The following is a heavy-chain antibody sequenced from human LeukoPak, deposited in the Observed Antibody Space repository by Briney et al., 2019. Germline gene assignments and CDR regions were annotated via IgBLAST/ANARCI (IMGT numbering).Heavy chain of an antibody. V-gene: IGHV1-2*02. CDR3: ARGGGPDY. D-gene: IGHD2-15*01. CDR1: GYTFTRYY. Sequence: ASVDVSGKPSGYTFTRYYLHWVRQSPGQGLEWVGWINPNSGGTNFAQKFQGRVTMTRDTSISTAYMELSRLRSDDTAVYYCARGGGPDYWGQGTLVTVSS. CDR2: INPNSGGT. J-gene: IGHJ4*02.